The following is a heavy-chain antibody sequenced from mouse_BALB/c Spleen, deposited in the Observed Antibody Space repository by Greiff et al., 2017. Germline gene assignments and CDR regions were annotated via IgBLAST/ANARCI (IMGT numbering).Heavy chain of an antibody. CDR1: GYSFTSYW. CDR3: TRRWERGYFDD. J-gene: IGHJ2*01. D-gene: IGHD4-1*01. Sequence: VQLQQSGTVLARPGASVKMSCKASGYSFTSYWMHWVKQRPGQGLEWIGAIYPGNSDTSYNQKFKGKAKLTAVTSASTAYMELSSLTNEDSAVYYCTRRWERGYFDDWGQGTTLTVSS. V-gene: IGHV1-5*01. CDR2: IYPGNSDT.